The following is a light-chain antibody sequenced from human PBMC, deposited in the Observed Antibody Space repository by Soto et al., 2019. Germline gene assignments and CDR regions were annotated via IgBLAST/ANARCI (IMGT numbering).Light chain of an antibody. J-gene: IGKJ4*01. V-gene: IGKV1-12*01. CDR1: QDISSW. Sequence: DIQMTQSPSSVSASVGDRVTITCRASQDISSWVAWYQQKPGKAPKLLISAASSLQSGVPRRFSGSGPGTDFTLVISSLQAEDFATYFCRQGDSFPFTFGGGTKVDIK. CDR2: AAS. CDR3: RQGDSFPFT.